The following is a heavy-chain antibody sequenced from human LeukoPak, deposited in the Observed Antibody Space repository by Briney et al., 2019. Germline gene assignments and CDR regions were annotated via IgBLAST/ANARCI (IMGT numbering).Heavy chain of an antibody. Sequence: GGSLRLSCAASGFTFSSYAMSWVRQAPGKGLEWVSAISGGAEDTYYPDSVKGRFTVSRDNSRNTLFLQMNSLRAEDTATYYCAKPRAMTTGVGRYFDLWGRGTLVTVSS. D-gene: IGHD1-1*01. V-gene: IGHV3-23*01. CDR3: AKPRAMTTGVGRYFDL. CDR2: ISGGAEDT. CDR1: GFTFSSYA. J-gene: IGHJ2*01.